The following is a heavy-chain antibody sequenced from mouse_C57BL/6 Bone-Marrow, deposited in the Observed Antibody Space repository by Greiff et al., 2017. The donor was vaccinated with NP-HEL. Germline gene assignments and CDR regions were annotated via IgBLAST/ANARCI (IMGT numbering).Heavy chain of an antibody. CDR3: ARFDGYYPAWFAY. CDR2: IDPEDGET. D-gene: IGHD2-3*01. V-gene: IGHV14-2*01. CDR1: GFNIKDYY. J-gene: IGHJ3*01. Sequence: VQLQQSGAELVKPGASVKLSCTASGFNIKDYYMHWVKQRTEQGLEWIGRIDPEDGETKYDPNFQGKATITADTSSNKAYLQLSSLTSEDTAVYYCARFDGYYPAWFAYWGQGTLVTVSA.